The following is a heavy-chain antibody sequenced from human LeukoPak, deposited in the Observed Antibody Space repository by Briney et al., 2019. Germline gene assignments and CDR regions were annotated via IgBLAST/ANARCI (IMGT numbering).Heavy chain of an antibody. Sequence: GGSLRLSCAASGFTFSSYSMNWVRQAPGKGLEWVSCNSSSSSTIYYADSVKGRFTISRDNAKNSLYLQMNSLRDEDTAVYYCAKEGGYCSGGSCYSDWFDPWGQGTLVTVSS. CDR1: GFTFSSYS. D-gene: IGHD2-15*01. CDR3: AKEGGYCSGGSCYSDWFDP. CDR2: NSSSSSTI. V-gene: IGHV3-48*02. J-gene: IGHJ5*02.